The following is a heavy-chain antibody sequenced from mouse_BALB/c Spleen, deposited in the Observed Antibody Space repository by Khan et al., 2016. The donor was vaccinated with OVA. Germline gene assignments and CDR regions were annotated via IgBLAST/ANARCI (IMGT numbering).Heavy chain of an antibody. CDR2: ISSAGTYT. J-gene: IGHJ3*01. CDR1: GFTFSSFA. V-gene: IGHV5-9-1*01. Sequence: EVELVESGGGLVKPGGSLKLSCAASGFTFSSFAMSWVRQTPEKRLEWVATISSAGTYTYYPDSLKGRLTISRDNAKNTLYLQMNSLRSEDTAMYYCANGNYGWFAYWGQGTLVTVSA. CDR3: ANGNYGWFAY. D-gene: IGHD2-1*01.